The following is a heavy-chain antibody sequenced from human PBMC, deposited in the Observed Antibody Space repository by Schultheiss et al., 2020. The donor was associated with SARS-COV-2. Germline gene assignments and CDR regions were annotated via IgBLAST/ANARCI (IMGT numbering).Heavy chain of an antibody. V-gene: IGHV2-70*11. CDR2: IDWDDDK. D-gene: IGHD4-17*01. CDR3: ARSTTGRNWFDP. J-gene: IGHJ5*02. Sequence: QTLSLTCTFSGFSLSTSGMCVSWIRQPPGKALEWLARIDWDDDKYYSTSLKTRLTISKDTSKNQVVLTMTNMDPVDTATYYCARSTTGRNWFDPWGQGTLVTVSS. CDR1: GFSLSTSGMC.